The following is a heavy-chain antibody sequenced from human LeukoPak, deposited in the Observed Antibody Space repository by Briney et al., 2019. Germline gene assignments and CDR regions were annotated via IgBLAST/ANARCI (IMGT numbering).Heavy chain of an antibody. D-gene: IGHD4-11*01. CDR3: ARRSMTTAAFDP. CDR2: IYTSGST. CDR1: GDSISSYY. J-gene: IGHJ5*02. Sequence: SETLSLTCTVSGDSISSYYWSWIRQPAGKGLEWIGRIYTSGSTNYNPSLKSRVTISVDTSKNQFSLKLSSVTAADTAVYYCARRSMTTAAFDPWGQGTLVTVSS. V-gene: IGHV4-4*07.